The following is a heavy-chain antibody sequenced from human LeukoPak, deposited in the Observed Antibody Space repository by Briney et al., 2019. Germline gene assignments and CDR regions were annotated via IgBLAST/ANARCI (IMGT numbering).Heavy chain of an antibody. J-gene: IGHJ6*02. V-gene: IGHV1-46*01. CDR3: ARDPSRGGGRVPGSLGVKPPTKRDYYYGMDV. CDR2: INPSGGST. D-gene: IGHD2-15*01. Sequence: GASVKVSCKASGYTFTSYHMHWVRQAPGQGLEWMGIINPSGGSTSYAQKFQGRVTMTRDTSTSTVYMELSSLRSEDTAVYYCARDPSRGGGRVPGSLGVKPPTKRDYYYGMDVWGQGTTVTVSS. CDR1: GYTFTSYH.